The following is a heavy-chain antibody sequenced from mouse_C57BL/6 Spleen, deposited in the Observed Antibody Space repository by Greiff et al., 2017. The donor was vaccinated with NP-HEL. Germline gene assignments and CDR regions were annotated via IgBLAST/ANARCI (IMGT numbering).Heavy chain of an antibody. CDR1: GYTFTEYT. V-gene: IGHV1-62-2*01. CDR3: ARHERPTYGNYRDYAMDY. D-gene: IGHD2-1*01. J-gene: IGHJ4*01. Sequence: LMESGAELVKPGASVKLSCKASGYTFTEYTIHWVKQRSGQGLEWIGWFYPGSGSIKYNEKFKDKATLTADKSSSTVYMELSRLTSEDSAVYFCARHERPTYGNYRDYAMDYWGQGTSVTVSS. CDR2: FYPGSGSI.